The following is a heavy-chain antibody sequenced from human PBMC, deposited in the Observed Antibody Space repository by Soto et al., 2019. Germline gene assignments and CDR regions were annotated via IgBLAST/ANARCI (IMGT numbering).Heavy chain of an antibody. V-gene: IGHV3-23*01. D-gene: IGHD3-16*01. Sequence: EVQLLESGGGLVQPGGSLRLSCAASGFTFSSYAMSWVRQAPGKGLEWVSAISGSGGSTYYADSVKGRFTISRDNSKNTLYLQMNSLRAEDTAVFYCAIDVAGLWRGDFDLWGRGTLVTVSS. J-gene: IGHJ2*01. CDR3: AIDVAGLWRGDFDL. CDR1: GFTFSSYA. CDR2: ISGSGGST.